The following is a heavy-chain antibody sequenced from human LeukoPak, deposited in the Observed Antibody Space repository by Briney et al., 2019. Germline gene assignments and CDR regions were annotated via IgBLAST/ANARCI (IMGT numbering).Heavy chain of an antibody. Sequence: SETLSLTCTVSGGSISSYYWSWIRQPPGKGLEWIGHIYYSGSTNYNPSLKSRVTMSVDTSKNQFSLKLSSVTAADTAVYYCAPLGQTAYWGQGTLVTVSS. CDR1: GGSISSYY. V-gene: IGHV4-59*01. CDR3: APLGQTAY. J-gene: IGHJ4*02. CDR2: IYYSGST.